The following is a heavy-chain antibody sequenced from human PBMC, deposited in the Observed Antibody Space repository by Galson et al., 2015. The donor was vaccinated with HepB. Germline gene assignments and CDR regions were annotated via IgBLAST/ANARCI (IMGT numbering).Heavy chain of an antibody. Sequence: QSGAEVKKPGESLKISCKGSGYSFNTYWIGWVRQMPGKGLEWMGIIYPDDSDTRYSPSFQGQVTISADKSISTAYLQWSSLKASDTAIHYCARPERGIAEVYWGQGTLVTVSS. CDR1: GYSFNTYW. D-gene: IGHD6-13*01. J-gene: IGHJ4*02. CDR2: IYPDDSDT. V-gene: IGHV5-51*01. CDR3: ARPERGIAEVY.